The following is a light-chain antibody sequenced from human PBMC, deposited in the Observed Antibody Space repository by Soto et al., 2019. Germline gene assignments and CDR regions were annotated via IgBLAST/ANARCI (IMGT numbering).Light chain of an antibody. Sequence: QPVLTQSPSASASLGASVKLTCTLSSGHSSYAIAWPQQQPETGPRYLMKLNSDGSHTKGDGIHDSFSESSSGAERYITMFSLQSEDEDDCCCQTWGTGPLVFGGGTKLTVL. V-gene: IGLV4-69*01. J-gene: IGLJ3*02. CDR3: QTWGTGPLV. CDR2: LNSDGSH. CDR1: SGHSSYA.